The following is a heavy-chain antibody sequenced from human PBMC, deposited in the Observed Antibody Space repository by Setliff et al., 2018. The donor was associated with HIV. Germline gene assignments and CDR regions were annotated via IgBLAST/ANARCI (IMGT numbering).Heavy chain of an antibody. J-gene: IGHJ4*02. CDR1: GFTFGDYW. V-gene: IGHV3-7*03. CDR2: IKQDGSEK. Sequence: GSLRLSCAASGFTFGDYWMTWVRQAPGKGLEWVANIKQDGSEKYCVDSVKGRFTISRDNAKNSLYLQMNSLGAEDTAVYYCAKDPGRFGVVTPFDNWGQGALVTVSS. D-gene: IGHD3-3*01. CDR3: AKDPGRFGVVTPFDN.